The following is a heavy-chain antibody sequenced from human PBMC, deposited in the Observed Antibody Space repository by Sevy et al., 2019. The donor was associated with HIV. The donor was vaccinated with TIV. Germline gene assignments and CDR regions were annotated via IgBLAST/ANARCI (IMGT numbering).Heavy chain of an antibody. J-gene: IGHJ4*02. V-gene: IGHV3-30*18. Sequence: GGSLRLSCEASGFTFSNYGMHWVRQAPGKGLEWVAIISHDGSNKYYAYSVKGRFTISRDNSKHSLYLQMNSLRPEDKGVYYCAKDISGASSSWSFDYWGQGTLVTVSS. D-gene: IGHD6-19*01. CDR3: AKDISGASSSWSFDY. CDR2: ISHDGSNK. CDR1: GFTFSNYG.